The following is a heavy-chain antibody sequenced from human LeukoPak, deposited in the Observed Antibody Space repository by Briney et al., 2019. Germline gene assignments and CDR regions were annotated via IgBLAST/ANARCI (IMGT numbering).Heavy chain of an antibody. D-gene: IGHD3-16*01. CDR1: GGPISSGDYY. CDR3: AAVKIGVSHYFYY. Sequence: PSGTLSLTCPVSGGPISSGDYYWSWIRQRPGKGLEWIGYLYSSALPYFNPSLKSRVTISVDTSENQFSLKLSSVTAADTAVYYCAAVKIGVSHYFYYWGQGTLVTVSS. J-gene: IGHJ4*02. V-gene: IGHV4-30-4*01. CDR2: LYSSALP.